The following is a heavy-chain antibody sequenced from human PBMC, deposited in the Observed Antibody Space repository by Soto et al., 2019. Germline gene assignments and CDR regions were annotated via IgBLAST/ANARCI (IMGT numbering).Heavy chain of an antibody. J-gene: IGHJ6*02. CDR3: ARWGAYDFWSGYYTNYYYGMDV. CDR2: IYPGDSDT. Sequence: GESLKISCKGSGYSFTSYWIGRVRQMPGKGLEWMGIIYPGDSDTRYSPSFQGQVTISADKSISTAYLQWSSLKASDTAMYYCARWGAYDFWSGYYTNYYYGMDVWGQGTTVTVSS. D-gene: IGHD3-3*01. V-gene: IGHV5-51*01. CDR1: GYSFTSYW.